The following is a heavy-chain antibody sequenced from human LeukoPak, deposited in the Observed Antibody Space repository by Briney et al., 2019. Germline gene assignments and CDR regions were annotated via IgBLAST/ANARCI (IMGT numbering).Heavy chain of an antibody. Sequence: ASVKVSCKASGYTFTSYGISWVRQAPGQGLEWMGWISAYNGNTNYAQKLQGRVTMTTDTSTSTAYMELRSLRSDDTAVYYCARDLVFRYYDFWSGYYYMDVWGKGTTVTVSS. D-gene: IGHD3-3*01. V-gene: IGHV1-18*01. CDR2: ISAYNGNT. CDR1: GYTFTSYG. CDR3: ARDLVFRYYDFWSGYYYMDV. J-gene: IGHJ6*03.